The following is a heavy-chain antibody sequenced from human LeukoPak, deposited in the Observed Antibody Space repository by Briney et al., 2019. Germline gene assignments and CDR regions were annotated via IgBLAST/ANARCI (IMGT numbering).Heavy chain of an antibody. Sequence: SVKVSCKASGYTFTSYYMHWVRQAPGQGLEWMGGIIPIFGTANYAQKFQGRVTITADKSTSTAYMELSSLRSEDTAVYYCARFSSSFEVDPWGQGTLVTVSS. D-gene: IGHD6-13*01. V-gene: IGHV1-69*06. CDR1: GYTFTSYY. J-gene: IGHJ5*02. CDR3: ARFSSSFEVDP. CDR2: IIPIFGTA.